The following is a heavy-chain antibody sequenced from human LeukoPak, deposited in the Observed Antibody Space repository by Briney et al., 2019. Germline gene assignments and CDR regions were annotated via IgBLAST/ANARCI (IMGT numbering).Heavy chain of an antibody. Sequence: GGSLTLSCSASGFTFSSYPMHWVRQAPGKGLEYVSTISSIGGSTYHADPVKGRFTISRDNSKNTLYLQMSSLRTEDTAVYFCVKTTTVALDYWGQGTLVTVSS. D-gene: IGHD4-23*01. V-gene: IGHV3-64D*09. CDR1: GFTFSSYP. J-gene: IGHJ4*02. CDR3: VKTTTVALDY. CDR2: ISSIGGST.